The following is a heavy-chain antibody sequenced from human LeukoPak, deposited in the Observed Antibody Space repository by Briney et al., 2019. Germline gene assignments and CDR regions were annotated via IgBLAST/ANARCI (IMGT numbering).Heavy chain of an antibody. D-gene: IGHD1-26*01. J-gene: IGHJ4*02. CDR1: GFTFSSYS. CDR3: ARGESYYPYRGDTYYFDY. CDR2: ISSSSSYI. V-gene: IGHV3-21*01. Sequence: GGSLRLSCGASGFTFSSYSMNWVRQAPGKGLEWVSSISSSSSYIYYADSVKGRFTISRDNAKNSLYLQMNSLRAEDTAVYYCARGESYYPYRGDTYYFDYWGQGTLVTVSS.